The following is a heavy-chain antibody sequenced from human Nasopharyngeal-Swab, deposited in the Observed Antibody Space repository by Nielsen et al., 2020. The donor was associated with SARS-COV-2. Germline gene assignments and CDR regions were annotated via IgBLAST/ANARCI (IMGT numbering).Heavy chain of an antibody. J-gene: IGHJ4*02. D-gene: IGHD2-15*01. Sequence: GGSLRLSCAASGFTFSSYEMNWVRQAPGKGLEWVSYISSSGSTIYYADSVKGRFTISRDNAKSSLYLQMNSLRAEDTAVYYCARDTGYCSGGSCYLSHFDYWGQGTLVTVSS. V-gene: IGHV3-48*03. CDR1: GFTFSSYE. CDR3: ARDTGYCSGGSCYLSHFDY. CDR2: ISSSGSTI.